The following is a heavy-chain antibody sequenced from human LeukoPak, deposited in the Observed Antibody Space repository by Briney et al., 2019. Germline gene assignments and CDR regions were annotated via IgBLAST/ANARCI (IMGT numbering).Heavy chain of an antibody. CDR3: ATISGSYPDWDY. J-gene: IGHJ4*02. V-gene: IGHV3-21*06. D-gene: IGHD1-26*01. Sequence: PGGSLRLSCAASGFTFSPYSMNWVRQAPGKGLEWVSSISSNATYKYYADSVRGRFTISRDNAKNLLYLQMDSLRVEDTAVYYCATISGSYPDWDYWGQGILVTVSS. CDR1: GFTFSPYS. CDR2: ISSNATYK.